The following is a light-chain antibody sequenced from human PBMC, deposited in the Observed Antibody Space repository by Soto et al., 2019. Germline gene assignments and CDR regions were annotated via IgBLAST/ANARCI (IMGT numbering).Light chain of an antibody. V-gene: IGLV2-14*03. CDR2: DVS. CDR3: SSYASSSTLDV. CDR1: SGDIGGYNS. Sequence: QSALTQPASVSGSPGQSITISCTGTSGDIGGYNSVSWYQHHPGKAPKLMIYDVSNRPSGVSNRFSGSKSGNTASLTISGLRAEDEADYYCSSYASSSTLDVFGTGTQLTVL. J-gene: IGLJ1*01.